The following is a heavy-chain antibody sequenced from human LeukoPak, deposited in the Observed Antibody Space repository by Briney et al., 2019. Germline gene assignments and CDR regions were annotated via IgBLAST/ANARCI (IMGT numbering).Heavy chain of an antibody. J-gene: IGHJ4*02. Sequence: ASVKVSCKASGYTFTSYYMHWVRQAPGQGLEWMGIINPSGGSTSYAQKFQGRVTMTRGTSTSTVYMELSSLRSEDTAVYYCARDGAIAAAGTVFDYWGQGTLVTVSS. V-gene: IGHV1-46*01. CDR2: INPSGGST. CDR3: ARDGAIAAAGTVFDY. CDR1: GYTFTSYY. D-gene: IGHD6-13*01.